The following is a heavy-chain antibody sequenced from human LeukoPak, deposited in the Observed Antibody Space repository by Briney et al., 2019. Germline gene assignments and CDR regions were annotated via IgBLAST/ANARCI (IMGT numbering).Heavy chain of an antibody. CDR3: AKDISRWLQSCLDY. CDR2: ITSSGGST. CDR1: GFTFTNYA. J-gene: IGHJ4*02. V-gene: IGHV3-23*01. D-gene: IGHD5-24*01. Sequence: GGSLRLSCAASGFTFTNYAMSWVRQAPGKGLEWVSTITSSGGSTYYADSVKGRFTISRDNSKNTLSLQMNGLRAEDTAVYYCAKDISRWLQSCLDYWGQGTLVTVSS.